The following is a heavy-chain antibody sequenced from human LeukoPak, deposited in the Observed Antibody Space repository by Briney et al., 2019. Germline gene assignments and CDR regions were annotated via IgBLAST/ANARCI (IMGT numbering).Heavy chain of an antibody. CDR3: AKDHSSTWFGSFNY. J-gene: IGHJ4*02. Sequence: PSETLSLTCTVSGGSISSYYWSWVRQPPGKGLEWVSLISDGDGSTHYADSVKGRFTISRDNSKNMLYLQMNSLRADDTAVYYCAKDHSSTWFGSFNYWGQGTLVTVSS. D-gene: IGHD6-13*01. V-gene: IGHV3-23*01. CDR1: GGSISSYY. CDR2: ISDGDGST.